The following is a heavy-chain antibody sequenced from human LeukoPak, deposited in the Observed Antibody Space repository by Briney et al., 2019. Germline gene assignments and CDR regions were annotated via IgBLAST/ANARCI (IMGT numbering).Heavy chain of an antibody. Sequence: SETLSLTCTVSGGSISSSSYYWGWIRQPPGKGLEWIGNIYYSGSTYYNPSLKSRVTISVDTSKNQFSLKLSSVTAADTAVYYCARDSSVWYFDYWGQGTLVTVSS. J-gene: IGHJ4*02. CDR2: IYYSGST. CDR1: GGSISSSSYY. V-gene: IGHV4-39*07. D-gene: IGHD6-19*01. CDR3: ARDSSVWYFDY.